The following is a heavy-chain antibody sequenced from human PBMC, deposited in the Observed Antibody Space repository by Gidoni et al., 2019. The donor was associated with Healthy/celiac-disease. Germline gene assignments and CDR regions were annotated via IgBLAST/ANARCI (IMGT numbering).Heavy chain of an antibody. CDR1: GFTFSSYA. D-gene: IGHD4-17*01. V-gene: IGHV3-23*01. CDR2: ISGSGGST. J-gene: IGHJ4*02. Sequence: EVQLLESGGGLVQPGGSLRLSCPASGFTFSSYAMSWVRQAPGKGLEWVSAISGSGGSTYYADSVKGRCTISRDNSKNTLYLQMNSLRAEDTAVYYCAKDLSTTVTTQDYWGQGTLVTVSS. CDR3: AKDLSTTVTTQDY.